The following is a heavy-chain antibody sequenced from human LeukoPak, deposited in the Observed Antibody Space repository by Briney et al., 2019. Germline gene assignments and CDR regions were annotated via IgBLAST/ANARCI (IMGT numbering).Heavy chain of an antibody. CDR1: GGSISSYY. D-gene: IGHD3-16*01. V-gene: IGHV4-59*01. CDR3: ARVRLLLSGPSTFDY. CDR2: IYYSGST. J-gene: IGHJ4*02. Sequence: SETLSLTCTVSGGSISSYYWSWIRQPPGKGLEWIGYIYYSGSTNYSPSLKSRVTISVDTSKNQFSLKLSSVTAADTAVYYCARVRLLLSGPSTFDYWGQGTLVTVSS.